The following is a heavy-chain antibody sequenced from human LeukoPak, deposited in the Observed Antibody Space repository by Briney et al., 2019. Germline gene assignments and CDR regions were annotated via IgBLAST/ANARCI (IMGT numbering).Heavy chain of an antibody. Sequence: PSETLSLTCSVSGYSISSGFYWGWIRQPPGEGLEWIGSMYHTGSTYYNPSLKSRVTISVDTSKNRFSLKLTSVTAADTAVYYCARGSPVLLDWGQGTLVTASS. CDR2: MYHTGST. J-gene: IGHJ4*02. CDR3: ARGSPVLLD. V-gene: IGHV4-38-2*02. D-gene: IGHD3-16*01. CDR1: GYSISSGFY.